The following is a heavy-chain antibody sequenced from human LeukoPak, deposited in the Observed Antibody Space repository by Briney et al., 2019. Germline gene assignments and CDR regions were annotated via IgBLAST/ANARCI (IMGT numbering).Heavy chain of an antibody. CDR2: ITAFNGNT. CDR1: GFALYKYN. Sequence: GASVKVSCKASGFALYKYNIVWVRQAPGQGLEWVGWITAFNGNTNYAQKVQGRVTMTTDTSTSTSYMELRNLRSDDTAVYYCARNTYGYKFSVDVWGKGTTVIISS. V-gene: IGHV1-18*04. D-gene: IGHD5-24*01. J-gene: IGHJ6*04. CDR3: ARNTYGYKFSVDV.